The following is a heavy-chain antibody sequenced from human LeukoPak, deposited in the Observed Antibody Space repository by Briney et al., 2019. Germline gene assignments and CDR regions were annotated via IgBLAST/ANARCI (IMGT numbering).Heavy chain of an antibody. D-gene: IGHD6-19*01. CDR3: AREGSIAVAGIFDY. V-gene: IGHV4-4*02. J-gene: IGHJ4*02. CDR1: GGSISSSNW. Sequence: SETLSLTCAVSGGSISSSNWWRWIRQPPGKGLEWIGEIYHSGSTNYNPSLKSRVTISVDKSKNQFSLKLSSVPAADTAVYYCAREGSIAVAGIFDYWGQGTLVTVSS. CDR2: IYHSGST.